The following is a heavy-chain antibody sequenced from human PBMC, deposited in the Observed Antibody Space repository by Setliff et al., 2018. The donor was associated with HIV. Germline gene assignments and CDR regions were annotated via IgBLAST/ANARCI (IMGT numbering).Heavy chain of an antibody. CDR3: AKQYSMYYYYYMDV. CDR1: GFTFSSYA. Sequence: GGSLRLSCAASGFTFSSYAMSWVRQAPGKGLEWVSGISGSGGSTYYADSVKGRFTISRDNSKNTLYLQMNSLRAEDTAVYYCAKQYSMYYYYYMDVWGKGTTVTVS. D-gene: IGHD6-6*01. J-gene: IGHJ6*03. V-gene: IGHV3-23*01. CDR2: ISGSGGST.